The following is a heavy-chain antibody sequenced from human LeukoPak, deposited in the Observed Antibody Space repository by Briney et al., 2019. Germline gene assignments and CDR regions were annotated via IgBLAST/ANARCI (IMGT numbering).Heavy chain of an antibody. Sequence: GASVKVSCKASGGTFSSYAISWVRQAPGQGLEWMGRIIPIFGTANYAQKFQGRVTITTDESTSTAYMELGSLRSEDTAVYYCARDPYYDSSGYEQFDYWGRGTLVTVSS. D-gene: IGHD3-22*01. V-gene: IGHV1-69*05. CDR1: GGTFSSYA. CDR2: IIPIFGTA. CDR3: ARDPYYDSSGYEQFDY. J-gene: IGHJ4*02.